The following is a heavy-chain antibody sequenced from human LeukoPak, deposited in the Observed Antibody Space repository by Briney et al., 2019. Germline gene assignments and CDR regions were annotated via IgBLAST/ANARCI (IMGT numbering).Heavy chain of an antibody. Sequence: GGSLRLTCTVSGFAFRNCSYYWVRQAPGKGLEWVSLISGDGGTTHYGDSAKGRVTVSRDDSKNTLYLQMNSLRAEDTAVYYCAKDQTGRFDRDYWGQGTLVTVSS. D-gene: IGHD3-10*01. CDR3: AKDQTGRFDRDY. CDR1: GFAFRNCS. CDR2: ISGDGGTT. V-gene: IGHV3-23*01. J-gene: IGHJ4*02.